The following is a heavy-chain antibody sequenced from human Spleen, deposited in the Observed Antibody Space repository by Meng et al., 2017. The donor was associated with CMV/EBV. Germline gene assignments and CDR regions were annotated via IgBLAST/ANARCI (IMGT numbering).Heavy chain of an antibody. Sequence: CAASGFRFASYAMSWVRQAPGKGLEWVSATSGSGSDTYYADSVKGRFTISRDKSKNTLYLQMNSLRAEDTAVYFCAKDLWSAAGTDYWGQGTLVTVSS. D-gene: IGHD6-13*01. CDR3: AKDLWSAAGTDY. CDR1: GFRFASYA. CDR2: TSGSGSDT. J-gene: IGHJ4*02. V-gene: IGHV3-23*01.